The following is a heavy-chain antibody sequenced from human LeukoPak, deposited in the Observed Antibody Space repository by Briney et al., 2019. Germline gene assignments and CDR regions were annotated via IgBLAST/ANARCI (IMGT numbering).Heavy chain of an antibody. CDR3: ARTYDDFWSGYPYYFDY. Sequence: PGGSLRLSCAASGFTFSSYWMSWVRQAPGKGLEWVANIKQDGSEKYYVDSVKGRFTISRDNAKNSLYLQMNSLRAEDTAVYYCARTYDDFWSGYPYYFDYWGQGTLVTVSS. CDR1: GFTFSSYW. D-gene: IGHD3-3*01. CDR2: IKQDGSEK. J-gene: IGHJ4*02. V-gene: IGHV3-7*01.